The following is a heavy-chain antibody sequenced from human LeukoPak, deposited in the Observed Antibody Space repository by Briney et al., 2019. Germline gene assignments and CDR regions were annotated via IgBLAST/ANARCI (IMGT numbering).Heavy chain of an antibody. J-gene: IGHJ4*02. CDR3: AAGGSGSYHY. CDR1: GFTFSSYA. CDR2: ISGSGGST. Sequence: GGSLRLSCAASGFTFSSYAMSWVRQAPGKGLEWVSAISGSGGSTYYADSVKGRFTISRGNSKNTLYLQMNSLRAEDTAVYYCAAGGSGSYHYWGQGTLVTVSS. D-gene: IGHD3-10*01. V-gene: IGHV3-23*01.